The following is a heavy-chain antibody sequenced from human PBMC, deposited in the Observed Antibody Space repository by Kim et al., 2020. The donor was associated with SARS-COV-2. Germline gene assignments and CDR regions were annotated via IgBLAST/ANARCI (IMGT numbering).Heavy chain of an antibody. CDR3: ARGSGGGARYFDY. D-gene: IGHD3-3*01. Sequence: SNPSLQSRVTISVDTSKNQFSRKLSSVTAADTAVYYWARGSGGGARYFDYWGQGTLVTVSS. J-gene: IGHJ4*02. V-gene: IGHV4-31*02.